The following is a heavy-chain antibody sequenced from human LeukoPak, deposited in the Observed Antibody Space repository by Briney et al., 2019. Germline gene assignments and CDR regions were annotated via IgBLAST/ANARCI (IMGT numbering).Heavy chain of an antibody. CDR2: ISYDGSNK. CDR1: GLTFSSYA. D-gene: IGHD2-15*01. Sequence: GGSLRLSCAASGLTFSSYAMHWVRQAPGRGLEWVAVISYDGSNKYYADSVKGRFTISRDNSKNTLYLQMNSLRAEDTAVYYCARDLGGLDYWGQGTLVTVSS. J-gene: IGHJ4*02. CDR3: ARDLGGLDY. V-gene: IGHV3-30*01.